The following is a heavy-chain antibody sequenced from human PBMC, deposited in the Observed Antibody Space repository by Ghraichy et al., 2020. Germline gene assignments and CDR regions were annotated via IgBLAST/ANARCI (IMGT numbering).Heavy chain of an antibody. Sequence: GGSLRLSCAASGFTFDDYAMHWVRQAPGKGLEWVSGISWNSGSIGYADSVKGRFTISRDNAKNSLYLQMNSLRAEDTALYYCAKEGAVAATFNWFDPWGQGTLVTVSS. D-gene: IGHD2-15*01. CDR3: AKEGAVAATFNWFDP. CDR2: ISWNSGSI. V-gene: IGHV3-9*01. J-gene: IGHJ5*02. CDR1: GFTFDDYA.